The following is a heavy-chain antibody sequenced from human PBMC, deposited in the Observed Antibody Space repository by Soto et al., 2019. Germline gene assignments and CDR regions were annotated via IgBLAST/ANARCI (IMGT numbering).Heavy chain of an antibody. CDR1: GFSLSTSGVG. V-gene: IGHV2-5*01. D-gene: IGHD6-19*01. CDR2: IHWNGEN. Sequence: QITLKESGPTLVEPTQTLTLTCTFSGFSLSTSGVGVGWIRQSPGKALEGLVVIHWNGENHYSPSLQSRITITQDTSNKQGVFTMTNMDPVDTATYYGAHRRVGSGLDYWGQGTLVTVSS. J-gene: IGHJ4*02. CDR3: AHRRVGSGLDY.